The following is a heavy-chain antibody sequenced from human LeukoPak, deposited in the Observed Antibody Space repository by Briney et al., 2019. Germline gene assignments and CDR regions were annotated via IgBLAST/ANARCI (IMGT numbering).Heavy chain of an antibody. CDR1: GGSFSGYY. CDR2: INHSGST. CDR3: ARHPSYCSSTSCYGNWFDP. Sequence: SETLSLTCAVYGGSFSGYYWSWIRQPPGKGLEWIGEINHSGSTNYNPSLKSRVTISVDTSKNQFSLKLSSVTAADTAVYYCARHPSYCSSTSCYGNWFDPWGQGTLVTVSS. J-gene: IGHJ5*02. V-gene: IGHV4-34*01. D-gene: IGHD2-2*01.